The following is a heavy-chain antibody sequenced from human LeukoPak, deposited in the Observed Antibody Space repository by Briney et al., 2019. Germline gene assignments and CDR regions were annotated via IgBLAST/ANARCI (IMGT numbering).Heavy chain of an antibody. D-gene: IGHD6-19*01. CDR1: GFTFSSYW. V-gene: IGHV3-7*01. CDR3: ARSHNIAVAGTYVYYYYGMDV. CDR2: IKQDGSEK. J-gene: IGHJ6*02. Sequence: GGSLRLSCAASGFTFSSYWMSWVRQAPGKGLEWVANIKQDGSEKYYVDSVKGRFTISRDNAKNSLYLQMNSLRAEDTAVYYCARSHNIAVAGTYVYYYYGMDVWGQETTVTVSS.